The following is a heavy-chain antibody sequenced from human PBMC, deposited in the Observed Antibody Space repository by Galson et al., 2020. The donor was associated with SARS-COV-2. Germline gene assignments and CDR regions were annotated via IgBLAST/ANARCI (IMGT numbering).Heavy chain of an antibody. V-gene: IGHV3-30*03. CDR2: ISYDGSNK. J-gene: IGHJ6*02. CDR3: ATSTAPHYYGSGSHYGAYYYGMDV. CDR1: GFTFSSYG. D-gene: IGHD3-10*01. Sequence: GGSLRLSCAASGFTFSSYGMHWVRQAPGKGLEWVAVISYDGSNKYYADSVKGRFTISRDNSKNTLYLQMNSLRAEDTAVYYCATSTAPHYYGSGSHYGAYYYGMDVCGQGTTVTVSS.